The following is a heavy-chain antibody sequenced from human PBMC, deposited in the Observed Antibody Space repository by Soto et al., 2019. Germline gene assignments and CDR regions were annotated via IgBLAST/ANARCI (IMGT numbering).Heavy chain of an antibody. V-gene: IGHV3-33*01. CDR3: VRRRYYYYGMDV. CDR1: GFTFSSYC. Sequence: GGSLRLSCAASGFTFSSYCMHWVRQAPGKGLEWVAVIWYDGSNKYYADSVKGQVTISADKSISTAYLQWSSLKASDTAMYYCVRRRYYYYGMDVWGQGTTVTVSS. J-gene: IGHJ6*02. CDR2: IWYDGSNK.